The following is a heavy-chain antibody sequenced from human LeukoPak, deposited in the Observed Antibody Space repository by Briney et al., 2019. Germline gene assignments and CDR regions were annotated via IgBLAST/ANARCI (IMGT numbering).Heavy chain of an antibody. CDR2: INHNGST. V-gene: IGHV4-34*01. Sequence: SETLSLTCAVYGGSFSGYYWSWIRQPPGKGLEWIGEINHNGSTNYNPSLKSRVTISVDTSKNQFSLKLSSVTAADTAVYYCATLLRGSDNLDYWGQGTLVTVSS. J-gene: IGHJ4*02. CDR1: GGSFSGYY. CDR3: ATLLRGSDNLDY. D-gene: IGHD2-15*01.